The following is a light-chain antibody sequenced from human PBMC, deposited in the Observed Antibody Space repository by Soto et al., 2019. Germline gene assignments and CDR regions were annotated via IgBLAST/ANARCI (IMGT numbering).Light chain of an antibody. CDR3: QQYGSSPLS. J-gene: IGKJ4*01. Sequence: ELVMTQSPATLSVSPGERATLSCRASQSVTSNYLAWYQQKPGQAPRLLIYDASNRATGIPDRFSGSGSGTDFTLTISRLEPGDFAVYYCQQYGSSPLSFGGGTKV. CDR1: QSVTSNY. V-gene: IGKV3-20*01. CDR2: DAS.